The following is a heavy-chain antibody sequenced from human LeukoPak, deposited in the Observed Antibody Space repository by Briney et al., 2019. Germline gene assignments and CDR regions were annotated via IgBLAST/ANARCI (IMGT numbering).Heavy chain of an antibody. D-gene: IGHD2-2*01. V-gene: IGHV3-30*02. CDR3: AREVSRDIVVVPAVPEDGMDV. CDR2: IRYDGKKT. Sequence: PGGSLRLSCAGSTFTFSDYGMHWVRQAPGKGLEWVAFIRYDGKKTYYADSAKGRFTISRDNAKNSLYLQMNSLRAEDTAVYYCAREVSRDIVVVPAVPEDGMDVWGQGTTVTVSS. CDR1: TFTFSDYG. J-gene: IGHJ6*02.